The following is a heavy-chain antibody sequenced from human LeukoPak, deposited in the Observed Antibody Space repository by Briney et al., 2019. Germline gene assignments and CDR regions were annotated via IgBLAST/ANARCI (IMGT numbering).Heavy chain of an antibody. CDR2: ISAYNGNT. CDR3: ARGGYYDSSGYYPYYWYFDL. Sequence: ASVKVSCKASGGTFSSYAISWVRQAPGQGLEWMGWISAYNGNTNYAQKLQGRVTMTTDTSTSTAYMELRSLRSDDTAVYYCARGGYYDSSGYYPYYWYFDLWGRGTLVTVSS. J-gene: IGHJ2*01. V-gene: IGHV1-18*01. CDR1: GGTFSSYA. D-gene: IGHD3-22*01.